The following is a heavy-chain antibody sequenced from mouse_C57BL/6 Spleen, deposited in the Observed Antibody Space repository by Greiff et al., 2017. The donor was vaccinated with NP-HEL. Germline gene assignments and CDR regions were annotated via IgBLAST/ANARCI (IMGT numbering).Heavy chain of an antibody. J-gene: IGHJ2*01. CDR2: ISSGGSYT. D-gene: IGHD5-1*01. Sequence: EVQVVESGGDLVKPGGSLKLSCAASGFTFSSYGMSWVRQTPDKRLEWVATISSGGSYTYYPDSVKGRFTISRDNAKNTLYLQMSSLKSEDTAMYYCARQGDLRYFDYWGQGTTLTVSS. V-gene: IGHV5-6*01. CDR3: ARQGDLRYFDY. CDR1: GFTFSSYG.